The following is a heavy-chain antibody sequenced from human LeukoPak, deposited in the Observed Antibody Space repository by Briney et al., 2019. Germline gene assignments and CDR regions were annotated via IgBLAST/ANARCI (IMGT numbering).Heavy chain of an antibody. J-gene: IGHJ4*02. CDR3: ARGGPGDQVWSGTFDY. CDR2: IYTSRST. D-gene: IGHD3-3*01. V-gene: IGHV4-61*02. Sequence: SETLSLTCTVSGGSISSGSCYWSWIPHPAGKGLEWIGRIYTSRSTNYNPSLKSRVTISQDTSKNHCSLKLCSVAAADRAVYSRARGGPGDQVWSGTFDYWGQGTLVTVS. CDR1: GGSISSGSCY.